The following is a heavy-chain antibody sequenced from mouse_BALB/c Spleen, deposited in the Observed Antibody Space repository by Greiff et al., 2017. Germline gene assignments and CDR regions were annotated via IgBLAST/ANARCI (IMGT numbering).Heavy chain of an antibody. CDR1: GFTFSSFG. CDR2: ISSGSSTI. CDR3: ARYRDGPGDY. J-gene: IGHJ2*01. D-gene: IGHD3-1*01. V-gene: IGHV5-17*02. Sequence: EVKVEESGGGLVQPGGSRKLSCAASGFTFSSFGMHWVRQAPEKGLEWVAYISSGSSTIYYADTVKGRFTISRDNPKNTLFLQMTSLRSEDTAMYDCARYRDGPGDYWGQGTTLTVSS.